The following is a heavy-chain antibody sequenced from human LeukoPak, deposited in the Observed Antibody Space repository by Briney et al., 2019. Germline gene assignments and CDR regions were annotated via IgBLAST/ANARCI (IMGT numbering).Heavy chain of an antibody. Sequence: ETPCVTCTVSGGSISRYYWSWIRQPPGKGLEWLGYIYYSGSTNYNPSLNSRVTISVDTSKNQFSLKLSSVTAADTAVYYCARLIEDDAFDIWGQGTMVTVSS. CDR3: ARLIEDDAFDI. CDR2: IYYSGST. D-gene: IGHD1-26*01. J-gene: IGHJ3*02. CDR1: GGSISRYY. V-gene: IGHV4-59*08.